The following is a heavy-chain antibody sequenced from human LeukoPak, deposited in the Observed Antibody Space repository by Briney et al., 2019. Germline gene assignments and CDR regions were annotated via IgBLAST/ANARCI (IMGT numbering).Heavy chain of an antibody. CDR2: ISYDGSNK. Sequence: QPGRSLRLSCAVSGFTFRSYGMHWVRQAPGRGLEWVAFISYDGSNKYYVDSVKGRFTISRDNSKNMLYLQMNSLRAEDTAVYYCAKDQRFQQWLLDYWGQGTLVTVSS. V-gene: IGHV3-30*18. CDR3: AKDQRFQQWLLDY. CDR1: GFTFRSYG. J-gene: IGHJ4*02. D-gene: IGHD6-19*01.